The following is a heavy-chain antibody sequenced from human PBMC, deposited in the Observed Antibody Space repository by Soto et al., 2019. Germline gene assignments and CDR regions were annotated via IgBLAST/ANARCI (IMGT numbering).Heavy chain of an antibody. J-gene: IGHJ4*02. V-gene: IGHV3-66*04. CDR2: IYSGGST. D-gene: IGHD6-19*01. CDR1: GFTVSSNY. CDR3: ARHSSGWNYYFDY. Sequence: EVPLVESGGGLVQPGGSLRLSCAASGFTVSSNYMSWVRQAPGKGLEWVSVIYSGGSTYYADSVKGRFTISRDNSKNTQYLQMNSLRAEDTAVYYCARHSSGWNYYFDYWGQGTLVTVSS.